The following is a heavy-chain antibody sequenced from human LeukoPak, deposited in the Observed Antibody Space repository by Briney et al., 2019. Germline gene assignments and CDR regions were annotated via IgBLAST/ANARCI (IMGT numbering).Heavy chain of an antibody. V-gene: IGHV1-46*04. Sequence: WASVKVSCKASGYTFTGHYIHWVRQAPGQGLEWVGTINPSGGSTSYAQKLQGRVTMTRDTSTSTVHMELISLRSEDTAVYYCARNPVTTNYFNYGGQGTLVTVS. D-gene: IGHD4-11*01. CDR1: GYTFTGHY. J-gene: IGHJ4*02. CDR3: ARNPVTTNYFNY. CDR2: INPSGGST.